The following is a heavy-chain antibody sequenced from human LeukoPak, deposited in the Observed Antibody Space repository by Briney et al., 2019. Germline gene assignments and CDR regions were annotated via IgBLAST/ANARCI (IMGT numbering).Heavy chain of an antibody. CDR2: IYSGGST. J-gene: IGHJ4*02. CDR3: ARGRSTWHLDY. CDR1: GFTVSSNY. D-gene: IGHD1-26*01. Sequence: GGSLRLSCAASGFTVSSNYMSWVRQAPGKGLEWVSVIYSGGSTNYADSVKGRFTISRDNAKNSLSLQMNSLRAEDTAVYYCARGRSTWHLDYWGQGTLVTVSS. V-gene: IGHV3-53*01.